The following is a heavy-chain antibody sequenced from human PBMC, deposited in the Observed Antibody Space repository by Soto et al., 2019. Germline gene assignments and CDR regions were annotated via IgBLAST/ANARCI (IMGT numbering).Heavy chain of an antibody. CDR1: GFTFDDYA. D-gene: IGHD4-4*01. CDR2: ISWNRGSI. Sequence: EVQLVESGGGLVQPGRSLRLSCAASGFTFDDYAMHWVRQAPGKGLEWVSGISWNRGSIGYADSVKGRFTISRDNAKNSVYLQMNSLRAEDTALYYCAKDIDYSKTEGFSDYDYGMDVWGQGTTVTVSS. V-gene: IGHV3-9*01. CDR3: AKDIDYSKTEGFSDYDYGMDV. J-gene: IGHJ6*02.